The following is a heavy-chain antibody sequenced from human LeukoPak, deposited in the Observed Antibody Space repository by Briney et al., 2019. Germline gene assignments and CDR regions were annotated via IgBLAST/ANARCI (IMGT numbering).Heavy chain of an antibody. V-gene: IGHV4-30-2*01. CDR1: GGSVSSDSYY. CDR2: IYHSGST. J-gene: IGHJ5*02. D-gene: IGHD2-8*01. Sequence: SETLSLTCTVSGGSVSSDSYYWSWIRQPPGKGLEWIGYIYHSGSTYYNPSLKSRVTISVDRSKNQFSLKLSSVTAADTAVYYCARDVGGVRNRFDPWGQGTLVTVSS. CDR3: ARDVGGVRNRFDP.